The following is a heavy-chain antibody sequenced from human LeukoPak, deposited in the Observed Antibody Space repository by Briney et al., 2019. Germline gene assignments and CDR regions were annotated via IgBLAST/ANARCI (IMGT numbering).Heavy chain of an antibody. V-gene: IGHV1-2*02. Sequence: ASVTVSCKASGYTFTGYYIHWVRQAPGQGLEWMGWINANSGGTKYAQKFQGRVTMTRDTSISTAFMELTRLESDDTAVYYCAREYSDWAFDYWGQETLVSVSS. CDR2: INANSGGT. CDR1: GYTFTGYY. CDR3: AREYSDWAFDY. D-gene: IGHD4-11*01. J-gene: IGHJ4*02.